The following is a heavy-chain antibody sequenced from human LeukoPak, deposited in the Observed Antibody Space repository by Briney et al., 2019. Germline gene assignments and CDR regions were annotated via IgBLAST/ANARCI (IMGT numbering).Heavy chain of an antibody. CDR2: ISGSGGST. CDR1: GFTFSSYA. CDR3: AVPLGYCSNTSCPWAAFDI. D-gene: IGHD2-2*01. J-gene: IGHJ3*02. V-gene: IGHV3-23*01. Sequence: GGSLRLSCAASGFTFSSYAMSWVRQAPGKGLEWVSAISGSGGSTYYADSVKGRFTISRDNSKSTLYLQMNSLRAEDTAVYYCAVPLGYCSNTSCPWAAFDIWGQGTMVTVSS.